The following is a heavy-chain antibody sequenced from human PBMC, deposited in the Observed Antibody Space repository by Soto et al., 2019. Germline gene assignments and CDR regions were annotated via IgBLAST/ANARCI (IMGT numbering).Heavy chain of an antibody. CDR1: GGTFSSYA. CDR3: ARVGLVEDIVVVPAADYYYYGMDV. D-gene: IGHD2-2*01. V-gene: IGHV1-69*13. Sequence: ASVKVSCKASGGTFSSYAISWVRQAPGQGLEWMGGIIPIFGTANYAQKFQGGVTITADESTSTAYMELSSLRSEDTAVYYCARVGLVEDIVVVPAADYYYYGMDVWGQGTTVTVSS. J-gene: IGHJ6*02. CDR2: IIPIFGTA.